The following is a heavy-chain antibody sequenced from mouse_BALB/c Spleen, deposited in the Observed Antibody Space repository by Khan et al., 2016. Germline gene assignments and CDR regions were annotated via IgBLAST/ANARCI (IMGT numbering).Heavy chain of an antibody. CDR2: VIPSNAYT. Sequence: QVQLQQSGAELARPGASVKMSCKASGYTFTSYTMHWVKQGPGQGLEWIGYVIPSNAYTNYNQKFKDKAALTADKSSSTAYMQLSSLTSEDSAVYYCAREGWLLGYFAYWGQGTTLTVSS. D-gene: IGHD2-3*01. CDR3: AREGWLLGYFAY. V-gene: IGHV1-4*01. CDR1: GYTFTSYT. J-gene: IGHJ2*01.